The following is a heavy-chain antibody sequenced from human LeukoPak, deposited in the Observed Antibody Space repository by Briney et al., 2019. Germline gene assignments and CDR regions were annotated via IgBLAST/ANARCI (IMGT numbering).Heavy chain of an antibody. CDR2: FDPEDGET. J-gene: IGHJ6*02. D-gene: IGHD5-18*01. CDR3: ATGPAMVFMDV. CDR1: GYTFTSYG. V-gene: IGHV1-24*01. Sequence: GASVKVSCKASGYTFTSYGISWVRQAPGQGLEWMGGFDPEDGETIYAQKFQGRVTMTEDTSTDTAYMELSSLRSEDTAVYYCATGPAMVFMDVWGQGTTVTVSS.